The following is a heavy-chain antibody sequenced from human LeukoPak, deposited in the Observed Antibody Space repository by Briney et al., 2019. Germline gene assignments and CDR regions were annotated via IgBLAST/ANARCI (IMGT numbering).Heavy chain of an antibody. J-gene: IGHJ3*02. CDR1: GGSISNYY. Sequence: PSGTLSLTCTVSGGSISNYYWSWIRQPPGMGLEWIGYIYYSGTTNYNPSLKSRVTISLDTSKNQFSLKLTSVTAADTAVYYCARRSDFRAFDIWGQGTMATVSS. D-gene: IGHD3-3*01. CDR2: IYYSGTT. V-gene: IGHV4-59*08. CDR3: ARRSDFRAFDI.